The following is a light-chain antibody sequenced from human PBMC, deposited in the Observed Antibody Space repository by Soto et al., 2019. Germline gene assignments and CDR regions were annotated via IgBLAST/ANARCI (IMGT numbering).Light chain of an antibody. Sequence: QSVLTQPASVSGSPGQSITISCTGTSSDVGGYNYVSWYQQHPGKAPRRMIYDVSNRPSGVSTRFSGSKSGNTASLTISGLQAEDEADYYCCSFTTSNTWVFGGGTQLTVL. CDR3: CSFTTSNTWV. CDR1: SSDVGGYNY. J-gene: IGLJ3*02. CDR2: DVS. V-gene: IGLV2-14*01.